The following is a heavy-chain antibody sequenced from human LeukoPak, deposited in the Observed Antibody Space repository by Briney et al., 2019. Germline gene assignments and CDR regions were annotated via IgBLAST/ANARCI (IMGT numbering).Heavy chain of an antibody. Sequence: GGSLRLSCAASGFTFSSYAMNWVRQAPGRGLEWVSSVSVSGVTTFYAGSVKGRFTISRDNSKNTLYLQMNSLRAEDTAVYYCARDGRSYYDILTGNNWFDPWGQGTLVTVSS. CDR1: GFTFSSYA. J-gene: IGHJ5*02. V-gene: IGHV3-23*01. CDR2: VSVSGVTT. D-gene: IGHD3-9*01. CDR3: ARDGRSYYDILTGNNWFDP.